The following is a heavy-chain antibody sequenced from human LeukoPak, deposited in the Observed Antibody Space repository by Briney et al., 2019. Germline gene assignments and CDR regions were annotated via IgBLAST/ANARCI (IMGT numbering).Heavy chain of an antibody. CDR1: GFTFSSYA. V-gene: IGHV3-23*01. CDR3: AKGSGYSPEGSDY. D-gene: IGHD3-22*01. CDR2: ISGSGGST. J-gene: IGHJ4*02. Sequence: GGSLRLSCAASGFTFSSYAMSWVRQAPGKGLEWVSGISGSGGSTYYADSVKGRFTISRDNSKNTLYLQMNSLRAEDTAVYYCAKGSGYSPEGSDYWAREPWSPFPQ.